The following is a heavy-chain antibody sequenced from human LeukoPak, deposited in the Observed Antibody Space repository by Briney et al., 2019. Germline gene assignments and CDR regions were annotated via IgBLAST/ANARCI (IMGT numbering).Heavy chain of an antibody. J-gene: IGHJ4*02. Sequence: KSSETLSLTCSVSGGSISSSSYYWGWIRQPPGKGLEWIGSIYYSGITYYNPSLKSRVTISVDTSKNQFSLKLSSVTAADTAVYYCARAVVATGVCFDYWGQGTLVTVSS. CDR1: GGSISSSSYY. V-gene: IGHV4-39*07. CDR3: ARAVVATGVCFDY. D-gene: IGHD7-27*01. CDR2: IYYSGIT.